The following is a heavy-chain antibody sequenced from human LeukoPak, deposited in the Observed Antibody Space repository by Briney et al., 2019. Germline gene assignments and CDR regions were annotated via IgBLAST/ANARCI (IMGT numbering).Heavy chain of an antibody. CDR1: GGSISSGGYY. V-gene: IGHV4-31*03. D-gene: IGHD6-6*01. Sequence: PSQTLSLTCTVSGGSISSGGYYWSWIRQHPGKGLEWIGYTYYSGSTYYNPSLKSRVTISVDTSKNQFSLKLSSVTAADTAVYYCARGISSSSFPDYWGQGTLVTVSS. CDR2: TYYSGST. J-gene: IGHJ4*02. CDR3: ARGISSSSFPDY.